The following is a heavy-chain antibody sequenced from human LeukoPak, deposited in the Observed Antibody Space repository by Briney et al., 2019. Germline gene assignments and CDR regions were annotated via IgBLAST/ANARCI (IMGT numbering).Heavy chain of an antibody. V-gene: IGHV4-39*01. CDR2: VYDSGSA. J-gene: IGHJ4*02. D-gene: IGHD2-2*01. CDR1: GGSIRSSHFY. CDR3: ARQGRGCSSSSCYSD. Sequence: PSETLSLTCTVSGGSIRSSHFYWGWIRQTPGKGLEWIGSVYDSGSAYHNPSITSRVTISVDVSKNQFSLNLRSVTAADTAVYYCARQGRGCSSSSCYSDWGQGTLVTVSS.